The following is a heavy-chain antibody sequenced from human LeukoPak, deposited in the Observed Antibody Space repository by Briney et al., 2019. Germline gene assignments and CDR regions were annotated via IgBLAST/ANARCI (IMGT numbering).Heavy chain of an antibody. CDR1: GFTFSSYA. CDR2: ISYDGSNK. Sequence: GGSLRLSCAASGFTFSSYAMHWVRQAPGKGLEWVAVISYDGSNKYYADSVKGRFTISRDNSKNTLYLQMNSLRAEDTAVYYCATSGTYSTGYFDYWGQGTLVTVSS. CDR3: ATSGTYSTGYFDY. J-gene: IGHJ4*02. D-gene: IGHD1-26*01. V-gene: IGHV3-30*04.